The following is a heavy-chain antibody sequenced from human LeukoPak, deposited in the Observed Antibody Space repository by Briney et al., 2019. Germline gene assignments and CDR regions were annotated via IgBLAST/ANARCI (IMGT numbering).Heavy chain of an antibody. CDR3: ARDNLRYFDWFGYFDY. D-gene: IGHD3-9*01. Sequence: GGSLRLSCAASGFTFSSYSMNWVRQAPGKGLEWVSHISSSSSTIYYADSVKGRFTISRDNAKNSLYLQMNSLRAEDTAVYYCARDNLRYFDWFGYFDYWGQGTLVTVSS. J-gene: IGHJ4*02. CDR1: GFTFSSYS. CDR2: ISSSSSTI. V-gene: IGHV3-48*04.